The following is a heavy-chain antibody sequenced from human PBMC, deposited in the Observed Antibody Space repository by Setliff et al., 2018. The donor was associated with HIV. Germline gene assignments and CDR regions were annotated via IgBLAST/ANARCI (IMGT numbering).Heavy chain of an antibody. Sequence: GGSLRLSCAASGFTFSAYAMTWVRRAPGRGLEWVSATTSNGRTTDYAESVRGRFTLSRDNSGNTLYLQMTSLRAEDTAIYYCAKAWGSGYPSFESALMFDVWGQGTLVTVSS. J-gene: IGHJ4*02. D-gene: IGHD3-3*01. CDR3: AKAWGSGYPSFESALMFDV. CDR2: TTSNGRTT. CDR1: GFTFSAYA. V-gene: IGHV3-23*01.